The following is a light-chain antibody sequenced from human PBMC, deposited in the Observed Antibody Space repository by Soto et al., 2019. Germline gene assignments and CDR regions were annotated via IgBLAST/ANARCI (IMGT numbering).Light chain of an antibody. Sequence: DIVMTQYPFSLPVIPGEPASISCWSSQSLLDSNGNNHLNWYLQKPGQSPQVLLYLGSNRASGVPARFSGSGSGTDFTLKISRVEAEDVGVYYCMQALQTPLTFGQGTRLEIK. V-gene: IGKV2-28*01. CDR2: LGS. J-gene: IGKJ5*01. CDR1: QSLLDSNGNNH. CDR3: MQALQTPLT.